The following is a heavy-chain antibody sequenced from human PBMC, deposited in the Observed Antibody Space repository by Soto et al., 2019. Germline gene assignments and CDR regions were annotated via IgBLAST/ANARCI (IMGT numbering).Heavy chain of an antibody. D-gene: IGHD5-18*01. Sequence: GGSLRLSCAASGFTFSRYVMHWVRQAPGKGLEWVAVISYDGSNKYYADSVKGRFTISRDNSKNTLYLQMNSLRAEDTAVYYCAKDSRGYSYGTYYFDYWGQGTLVTVSS. CDR2: ISYDGSNK. J-gene: IGHJ4*02. V-gene: IGHV3-30*18. CDR1: GFTFSRYV. CDR3: AKDSRGYSYGTYYFDY.